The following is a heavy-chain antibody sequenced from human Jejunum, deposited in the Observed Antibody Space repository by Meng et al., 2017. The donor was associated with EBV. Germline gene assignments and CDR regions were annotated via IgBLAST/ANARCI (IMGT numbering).Heavy chain of an antibody. J-gene: IGHJ4*02. CDR3: ARDRSNSDY. CDR2: ISVYRGNT. Sequence: QAQMVDTGGAVKEPGASVKVSCKASGYDFINSGISWVRQAPGQGLEWMGWISVYRGNTNYAQRFQDRVTLTTNTSTSTVYMELRSLTSDDTAVYYCARDRSNSDYWGQGTLVTVSS. D-gene: IGHD5-24*01. V-gene: IGHV1-18*01. CDR1: GYDFINSG.